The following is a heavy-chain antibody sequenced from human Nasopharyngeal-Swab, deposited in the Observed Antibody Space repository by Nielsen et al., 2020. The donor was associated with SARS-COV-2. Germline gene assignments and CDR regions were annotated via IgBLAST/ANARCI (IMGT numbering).Heavy chain of an antibody. Sequence: GESLKISCAASGFTFSSYWMHWVRQAPGKGLVWVSRINSDGSSTSYADSVKGRFTISRDNAKNTLYLQMNSLRAVDTAVYYCARPGGYNWNVFLWGRGTLVTVSS. J-gene: IGHJ2*01. CDR2: INSDGSST. CDR1: GFTFSSYW. V-gene: IGHV3-74*01. D-gene: IGHD1-1*01. CDR3: ARPGGYNWNVFL.